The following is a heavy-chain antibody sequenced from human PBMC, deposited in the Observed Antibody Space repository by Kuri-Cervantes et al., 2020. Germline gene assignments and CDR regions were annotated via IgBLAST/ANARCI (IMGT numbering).Heavy chain of an antibody. J-gene: IGHJ4*02. Sequence: ASVQVSCNAAGYTFTSCAMNWVRQAAGHGLEWMGGISAYNGNTNYAQKLQGRVNMTTDTSTGTAYMGLSSLGSEDTAVYYRSGVKDCSCTSCYPNNFDYWGQGTLVTVSS. D-gene: IGHD2-2*01. CDR3: SGVKDCSCTSCYPNNFDY. V-gene: IGHV1-18*01. CDR1: GYTFTSCA. CDR2: ISAYNGNT.